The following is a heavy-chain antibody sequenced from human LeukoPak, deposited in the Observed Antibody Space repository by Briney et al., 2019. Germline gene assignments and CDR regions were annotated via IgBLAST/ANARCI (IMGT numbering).Heavy chain of an antibody. CDR2: INSDGSST. CDR3: AMGDLGDYEAPFDY. V-gene: IGHV3-74*01. J-gene: IGHJ4*02. D-gene: IGHD4-17*01. Sequence: PGGSLRLSCAASGFTFSSYWMHWVRQAPGKGLVWGSRINSDGSSTSYADSVKGRFTISRDNAKNTLYLQMNSLRAEDTAVYYCAMGDLGDYEAPFDYWGQGTLVTVSS. CDR1: GFTFSSYW.